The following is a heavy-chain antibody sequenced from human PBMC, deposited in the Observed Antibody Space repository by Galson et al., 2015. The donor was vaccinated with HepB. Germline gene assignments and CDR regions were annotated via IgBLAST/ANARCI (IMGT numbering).Heavy chain of an antibody. CDR2: IWYDGSNK. CDR3: AREVILAALDY. D-gene: IGHD2-2*01. V-gene: IGHV3-33*01. Sequence: SLRLSCAASGFTFSSYGMHWVRQTPGKGLEWVAHIWYDGSNKYYADSVKGRFTISRDNSKSTLYLQMNSLRADDTAVYYCAREVILAALDYWGQGTLVTVSS. CDR1: GFTFSSYG. J-gene: IGHJ4*02.